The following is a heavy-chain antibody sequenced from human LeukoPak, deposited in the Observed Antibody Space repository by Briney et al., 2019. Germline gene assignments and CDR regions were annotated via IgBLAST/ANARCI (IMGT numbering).Heavy chain of an antibody. CDR2: IDGNGGDT. D-gene: IGHD3-10*01. V-gene: IGHV3-23*01. Sequence: SGGSLRLSCAASGFTFRSHAMSWVRQAPGRGLEWVASIDGNGGDTYYADSVKGRFPISRDHSKNTVYLQMNSLSAEDTAVYYCARDFYGSGSYYTVAFDSWGQGTLVTVSS. CDR3: ARDFYGSGSYYTVAFDS. CDR1: GFTFRSHA. J-gene: IGHJ4*02.